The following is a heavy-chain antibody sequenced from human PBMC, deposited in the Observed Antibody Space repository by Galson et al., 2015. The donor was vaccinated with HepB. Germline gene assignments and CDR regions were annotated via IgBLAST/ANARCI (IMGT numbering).Heavy chain of an antibody. Sequence: QSGAEVKKPGESLKISCKGSGYSFTSYWIGWVRQMPGKGLEWMGIIYPGDSDTRYSPSFQGQVTISADKSISTAYLQWSSLKASDTAMYYCAVRGGFGYSGYDASSFDYWGQGTLVTVSS. J-gene: IGHJ4*02. V-gene: IGHV5-51*03. CDR1: GYSFTSYW. D-gene: IGHD5-12*01. CDR2: IYPGDSDT. CDR3: AVRGGFGYSGYDASSFDY.